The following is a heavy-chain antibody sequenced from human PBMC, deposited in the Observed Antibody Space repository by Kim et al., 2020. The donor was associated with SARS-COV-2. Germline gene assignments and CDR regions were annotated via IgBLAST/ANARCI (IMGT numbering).Heavy chain of an antibody. J-gene: IGHJ4*02. V-gene: IGHV3-23*01. CDR1: GFTFSNYA. CDR2: IVGSGGKT. D-gene: IGHD3-10*01. CDR3: AKVSDYYGSGSYPDY. Sequence: GGSLRLSCAASGFTFSNYAMIWVRQAPGKGLEWVSGIVGSGGKTYYTDSVRGRFTISKDHSKNTLFLQMNSLRAEDTAIYYCAKVSDYYGSGSYPDYWGQGTLVTVSS.